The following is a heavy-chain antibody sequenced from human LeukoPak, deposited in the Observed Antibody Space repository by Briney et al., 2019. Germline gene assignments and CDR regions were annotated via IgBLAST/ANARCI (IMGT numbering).Heavy chain of an antibody. CDR1: GFTFSSYG. Sequence: GGSLRLSCAASGFTFSSYGMHWVRQAPGKGLEWVAFIRFDGSNKYYADSVKGRFTISRDNSKNTLYLQMNSLRAEDTAVYYCARDDRCSGGSCYWDYWGQGTLVTVSS. CDR2: IRFDGSNK. CDR3: ARDDRCSGGSCYWDY. D-gene: IGHD2-15*01. V-gene: IGHV3-30*02. J-gene: IGHJ4*02.